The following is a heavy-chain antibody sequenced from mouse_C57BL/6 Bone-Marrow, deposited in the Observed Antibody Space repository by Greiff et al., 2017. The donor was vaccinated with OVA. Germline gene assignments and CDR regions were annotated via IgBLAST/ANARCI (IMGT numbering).Heavy chain of an antibody. Sequence: EVQVVESGGGLVKPGGSLKLSCAASGFTFSSYAMSWVRQTPEKRLEWVATISDGGSYTYYPDNVKGRFTISRDNAKNNLYLQMSHLKSEDTAMYYCARDHGSSQAWFAYWGQGTLVTVSA. D-gene: IGHD1-1*01. CDR3: ARDHGSSQAWFAY. CDR2: ISDGGSYT. V-gene: IGHV5-4*01. CDR1: GFTFSSYA. J-gene: IGHJ3*01.